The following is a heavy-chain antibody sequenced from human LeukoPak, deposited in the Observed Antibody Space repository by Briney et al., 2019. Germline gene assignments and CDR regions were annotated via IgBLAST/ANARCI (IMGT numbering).Heavy chain of an antibody. CDR1: GFTLSSYE. CDR3: ARERDDYYFDY. D-gene: IGHD3-3*01. V-gene: IGHV3-48*03. Sequence: GGSLRLSCAASGFTLSSYEMNWVRLAPGKGLEWISYISRTGNSIYYADSVKGRFTISRDSAKNSLYLQMNSLRAEDTAVYYCARERDDYYFDYWGQGTLVTVSS. CDR2: ISRTGNSI. J-gene: IGHJ4*02.